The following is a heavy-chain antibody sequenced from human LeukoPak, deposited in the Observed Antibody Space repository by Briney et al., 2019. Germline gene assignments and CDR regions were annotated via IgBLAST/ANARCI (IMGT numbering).Heavy chain of an antibody. CDR3: AAAFDTAMSYFDY. Sequence: ASVKVSCKASGYTFTNYDVNWVRQATGQGLEWMGWINPNSGGTNYAQKFQGRVTMTRDTSISTAYMELSRLRSDDTAVYYCAAAFDTAMSYFDYWGQGTLVTVSS. D-gene: IGHD5-18*01. CDR1: GYTFTNYD. J-gene: IGHJ4*02. CDR2: INPNSGGT. V-gene: IGHV1-2*02.